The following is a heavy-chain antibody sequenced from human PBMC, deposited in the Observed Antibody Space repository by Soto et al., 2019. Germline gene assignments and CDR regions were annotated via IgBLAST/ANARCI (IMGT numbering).Heavy chain of an antibody. Sequence: ASVKVSCMASGFTFTSSAVQWVRQARGQRLEWIGWIVVGSGNTNYAQKFQERVTITRDMSTSTAYMELSSLRSEDTAVYYCAADMTPPTGTTPVYGRDVWGQGTTVTVSS. D-gene: IGHD1-7*01. V-gene: IGHV1-58*01. J-gene: IGHJ6*02. CDR3: AADMTPPTGTTPVYGRDV. CDR1: GFTFTSSA. CDR2: IVVGSGNT.